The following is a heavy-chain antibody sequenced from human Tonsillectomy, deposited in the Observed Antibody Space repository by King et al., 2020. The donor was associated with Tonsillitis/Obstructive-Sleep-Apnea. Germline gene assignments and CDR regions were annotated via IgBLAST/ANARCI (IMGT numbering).Heavy chain of an antibody. CDR3: ARDGQSSSAWSSDY. Sequence: QLVQSGGGVVQPGRSLRLSCAASGFTFSSYGMHWVRQAPGKGLEWVAFIWYDGSNKFYADSVKGRFTISRDNSKNTLYLQMNSLRAEDTAVYYFARDGQSSSAWSSDYWGQGTLVTVSS. CDR2: IWYDGSNK. CDR1: GFTFSSYG. D-gene: IGHD6-19*01. V-gene: IGHV3-33*01. J-gene: IGHJ4*02.